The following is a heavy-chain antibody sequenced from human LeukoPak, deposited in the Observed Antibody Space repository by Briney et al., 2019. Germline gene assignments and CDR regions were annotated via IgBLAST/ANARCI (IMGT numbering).Heavy chain of an antibody. CDR1: GGSFSGYY. V-gene: IGHV4-34*01. CDR2: INHSGST. J-gene: IGHJ4*02. CDR3: ATSDCSSTSCPDDY. D-gene: IGHD2-2*01. Sequence: SETLSLTCAVYGGSFSGYYWSWTRQPPGKGLEWIGEINHSGSTNYNPSPKSRVTISVDTSKNQFSLKLSSVTAADTAVYYCATSDCSSTSCPDDYWGQGTLVTVSS.